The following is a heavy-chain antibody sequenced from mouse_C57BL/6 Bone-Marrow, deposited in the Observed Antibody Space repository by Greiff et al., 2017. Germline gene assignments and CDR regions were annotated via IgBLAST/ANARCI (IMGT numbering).Heavy chain of an antibody. V-gene: IGHV1-5*01. Sequence: VQLQQSGTVLARPGASVKMSCKTSGYTFTSYWMHWVKQRPGQGLEWIGAIYPGNSDTSYNQKFKGKAKLTAVTSASTAYMELSSLTNEDSAVCYCTRGDYDPGFAYWGQGTLVTVSA. CDR3: TRGDYDPGFAY. CDR1: GYTFTSYW. D-gene: IGHD2-4*01. CDR2: IYPGNSDT. J-gene: IGHJ3*01.